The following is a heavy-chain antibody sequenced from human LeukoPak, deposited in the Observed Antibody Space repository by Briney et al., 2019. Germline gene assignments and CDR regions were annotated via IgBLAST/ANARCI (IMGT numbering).Heavy chain of an antibody. D-gene: IGHD6-13*01. CDR2: IIPIFGTA. CDR3: ARVGRAAAVLNWFDP. J-gene: IGHJ5*02. Sequence: SVKVSCKASGGTFSSYAISWVRQAPGQGLEWMGGIIPIFGTANYAQKFQGRDTITADESTSTAYMELSSLRSEDTAVYYCARVGRAAAVLNWFDPWGQGTLVTVSS. V-gene: IGHV1-69*13. CDR1: GGTFSSYA.